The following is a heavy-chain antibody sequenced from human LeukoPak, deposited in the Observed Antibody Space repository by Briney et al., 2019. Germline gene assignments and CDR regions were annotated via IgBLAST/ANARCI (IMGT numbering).Heavy chain of an antibody. CDR2: IYSGGST. V-gene: IGHV3-53*01. Sequence: GGSLRLSCAASGFKFSDFWMTWVRQTPGKGLEWVSVIYSGGSTYYADSVKGRFTISRDNSKNTLYLQMNSLRAEGTAVYYCARGEMATIPYWGQGTLVTVSS. D-gene: IGHD5-24*01. CDR1: GFKFSDFW. J-gene: IGHJ4*02. CDR3: ARGEMATIPY.